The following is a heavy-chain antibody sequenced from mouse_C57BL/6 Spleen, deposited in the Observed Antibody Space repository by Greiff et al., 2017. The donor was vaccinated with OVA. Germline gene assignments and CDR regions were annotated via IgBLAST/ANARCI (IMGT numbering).Heavy chain of an antibody. Sequence: VKLQESGAELVKPGASVKISCKASGYAFSSYWMNWVKQRPGKGLEWIGQIYPGDGDTNYNGKFKGKATLTADKSSSTAYMQLSSLTSEDSAVYFCARNSNYETWFAYWGQGTLVTVSA. D-gene: IGHD2-5*01. CDR3: ARNSNYETWFAY. V-gene: IGHV1-80*01. CDR1: GYAFSSYW. CDR2: IYPGDGDT. J-gene: IGHJ3*01.